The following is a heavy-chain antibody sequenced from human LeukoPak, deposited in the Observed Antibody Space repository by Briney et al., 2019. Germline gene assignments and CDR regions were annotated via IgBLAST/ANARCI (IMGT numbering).Heavy chain of an antibody. D-gene: IGHD1-7*01. Sequence: SQTLSLTCAISGDSVSSNRVAWNWIRQSPSRGLEWLGRTYYRSKWYNDYAVSVKSRITINADTSKNQLSLQLNSVTPEDTAVYYCARDGFELELHWFDPWGQGTLVTVSS. V-gene: IGHV6-1*01. CDR1: GDSVSSNRVA. J-gene: IGHJ5*02. CDR2: TYYRSKWYN. CDR3: ARDGFELELHWFDP.